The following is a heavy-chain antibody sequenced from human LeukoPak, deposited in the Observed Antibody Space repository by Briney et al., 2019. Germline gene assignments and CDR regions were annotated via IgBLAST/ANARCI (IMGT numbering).Heavy chain of an antibody. CDR3: ARDHGPRGYCSGGSCYWFDP. V-gene: IGHV4-34*01. Sequence: SETLSLTCAVYGGSFSGYYWSWIRQPPGKGLEWIGEINHSGSTNYNPSLKSRVTISVDTSKNQFSLKLSSVTAADTAVYYCARDHGPRGYCSGGSCYWFDPWGQGTLVTVSS. CDR1: GGSFSGYY. D-gene: IGHD2-15*01. CDR2: INHSGST. J-gene: IGHJ5*02.